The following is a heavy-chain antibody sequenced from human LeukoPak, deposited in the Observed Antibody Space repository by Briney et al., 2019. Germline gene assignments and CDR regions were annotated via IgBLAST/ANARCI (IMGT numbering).Heavy chain of an antibody. CDR3: ARRSGDWLADY. Sequence: GESLKISCKGSGYRFTIYWIGWVRQMPGRGLEWIGIIYPGDSDIRYSPSFQGQVNISADKSISTAYLQWSSLKASDTAMYYCARRSGDWLADYWGQGTLVTVSS. V-gene: IGHV5-51*01. CDR2: IYPGDSDI. CDR1: GYRFTIYW. J-gene: IGHJ4*02. D-gene: IGHD3/OR15-3a*01.